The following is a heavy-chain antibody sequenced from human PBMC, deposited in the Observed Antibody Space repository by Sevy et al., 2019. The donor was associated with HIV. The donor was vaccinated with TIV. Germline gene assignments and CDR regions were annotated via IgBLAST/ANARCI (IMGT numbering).Heavy chain of an antibody. V-gene: IGHV1-18*01. CDR1: GYTFTTYR. J-gene: IGHJ4*02. D-gene: IGHD2-15*01. CDR2: ISPHNGDT. Sequence: ASVKVSCKVSGYTFTTYRIFWVREAPGQGLESMGWISPHNGDTDYAQKFQGRVTLITDKSTSTAYMELRGLRSDDTAVYFCARAYCSGGRCDSLAYWGQGTLVTVSS. CDR3: ARAYCSGGRCDSLAY.